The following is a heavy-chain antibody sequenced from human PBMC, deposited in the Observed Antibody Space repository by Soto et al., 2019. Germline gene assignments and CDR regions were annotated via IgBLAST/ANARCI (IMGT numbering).Heavy chain of an antibody. D-gene: IGHD6-25*01. Sequence: EVQLLESGGDLVQPGRSLRVSCAACGFTFSSYAMSWVRQAPGKGLEWVSAISGSGGTTYYADSVKGRFTISRDNSKNTLALQMNSLRAEDTAVYYCAKFFVETGGSSGWPWSFHYWGQGTLVTVSS. V-gene: IGHV3-23*01. CDR1: GFTFSSYA. CDR3: AKFFVETGGSSGWPWSFHY. CDR2: ISGSGGTT. J-gene: IGHJ4*02.